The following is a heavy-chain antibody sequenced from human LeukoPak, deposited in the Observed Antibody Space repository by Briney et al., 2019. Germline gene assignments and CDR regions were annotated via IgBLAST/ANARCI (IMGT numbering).Heavy chain of an antibody. CDR3: ASGDDSSSWPFDY. CDR1: GGTFSSYA. CDR2: IIPILGIA. V-gene: IGHV1-69*04. J-gene: IGHJ4*02. Sequence: HWASVKVSCTASGGTFSSYAISWVRQAPGQGLEWMGRIIPILGIANYAQKFQGRVTITADKSTSTAYMELSSLRSEDTAVYYCASGDDSSSWPFDYWGQGTLVTVSS. D-gene: IGHD6-13*01.